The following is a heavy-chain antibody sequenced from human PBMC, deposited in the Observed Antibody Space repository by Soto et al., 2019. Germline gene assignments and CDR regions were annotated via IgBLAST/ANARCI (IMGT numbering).Heavy chain of an antibody. D-gene: IGHD3-16*01. Sequence: QVQLVQSGAEVKKPGASVKVSCKASGYTFTGYYMHWVRQAPGQGLEWMGWINPNSGGTNYAQKFQGWVTMTRDTSISTAYMELSRLRSDDTAVYYCAREMGAIVDLSSSGMDVWGQGTTLTVSS. V-gene: IGHV1-2*04. CDR3: AREMGAIVDLSSSGMDV. CDR1: GYTFTGYY. J-gene: IGHJ6*02. CDR2: INPNSGGT.